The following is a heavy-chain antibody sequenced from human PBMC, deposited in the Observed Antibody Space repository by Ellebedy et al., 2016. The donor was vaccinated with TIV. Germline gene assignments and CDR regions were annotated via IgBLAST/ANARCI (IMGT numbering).Heavy chain of an antibody. J-gene: IGHJ4*02. CDR2: IKEDGSEK. CDR1: GLIFSTYW. CDR3: AYYRDSEGTHVDY. V-gene: IGHV3-7*03. Sequence: PGGSLRLSCAASGLIFSTYWMAWVRQAPGKGLEWVANIKEDGSEKYYVDSVKGRFTISRDNAKNSLYLQMNSLKSEDTAVYYCAYYRDSEGTHVDYWGQGTLVTVSS. D-gene: IGHD3-10*01.